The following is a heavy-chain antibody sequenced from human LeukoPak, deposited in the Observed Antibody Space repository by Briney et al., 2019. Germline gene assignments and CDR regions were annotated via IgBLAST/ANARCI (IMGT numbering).Heavy chain of an antibody. CDR3: ARLDCGGDCFVDY. V-gene: IGHV4-59*08. J-gene: IGHJ4*02. D-gene: IGHD2-21*02. Sequence: SETLSLTCTVSGASFSSNYWSWIRQPPGKGLEWIGYIYYSGTTTYNPSLERRVTMSVDMSKTQVSLRLNSVTATDTAMNYCARLDCGGDCFVDYGGQGTLVTVSS. CDR1: GASFSSNY. CDR2: IYYSGTT.